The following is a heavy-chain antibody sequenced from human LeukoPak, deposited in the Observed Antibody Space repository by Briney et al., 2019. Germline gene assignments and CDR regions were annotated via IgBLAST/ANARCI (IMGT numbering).Heavy chain of an antibody. D-gene: IGHD2-2*01. CDR2: VSTGSNYI. CDR3: ARPQVLPDDIYNF. J-gene: IGHJ3*01. CDR1: GFTFSSYS. V-gene: IGHV3-21*01. Sequence: GGSLRLSCTASGFTFSSYSLNWVRQAPGKGLEWVSSVSTGSNYIYYADSVKGRFTISRDNDKNSLYLQMNSLRVEDTAVYYCARPQVLPDDIYNFWGQGTMVTVSS.